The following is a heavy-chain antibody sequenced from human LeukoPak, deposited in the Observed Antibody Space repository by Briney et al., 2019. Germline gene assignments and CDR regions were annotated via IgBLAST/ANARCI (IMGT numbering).Heavy chain of an antibody. J-gene: IGHJ4*02. D-gene: IGHD2-15*01. CDR3: ARDLARYCTGGRCESDDY. CDR1: GFTFSSYI. V-gene: IGHV3-21*01. CDR2: ISGSSSSI. Sequence: GGSLRLSCAASGFTFSSYIMNWVRQAPGKGLEWVSSISGSSSSIYYADSVKGRFTISRDNAKNSLYLQMNSLGAEDTAVYYCARDLARYCTGGRCESDDYWGQGTLVTVSS.